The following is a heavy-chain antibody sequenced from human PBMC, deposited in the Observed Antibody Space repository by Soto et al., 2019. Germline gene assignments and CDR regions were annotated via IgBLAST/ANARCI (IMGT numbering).Heavy chain of an antibody. Sequence: GGSLRLSCAASGFTFDDYAMHWVRQAPGKGLEWVSGISWNSGSIGYADSVKGRFTISRDNAKNSLYLQMNSLRAEDTALYYCAKGHPQWLVRAVDYWGQGTLVTVSS. CDR2: ISWNSGSI. V-gene: IGHV3-9*01. CDR3: AKGHPQWLVRAVDY. D-gene: IGHD6-19*01. J-gene: IGHJ4*02. CDR1: GFTFDDYA.